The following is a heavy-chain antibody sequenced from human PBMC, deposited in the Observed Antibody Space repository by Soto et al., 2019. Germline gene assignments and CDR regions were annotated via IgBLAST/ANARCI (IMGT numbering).Heavy chain of an antibody. D-gene: IGHD3-9*01. CDR1: GGSFSGYY. CDR3: ARGGGLESDWLAYYYGKDV. V-gene: IGHV4-34*01. Sequence: PSETLSLTCAVYGGSFSGYYWSWIRQPPGKGLEWIGEINHSGSTNYNPSLKSRVTISVDTSKNQFSLKLSSVTAADTAVYYCARGGGLESDWLAYYYGKDVWGQGTTVTVSS. J-gene: IGHJ6*02. CDR2: INHSGST.